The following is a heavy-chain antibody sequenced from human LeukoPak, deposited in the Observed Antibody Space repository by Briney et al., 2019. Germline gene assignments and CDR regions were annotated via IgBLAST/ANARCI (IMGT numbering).Heavy chain of an antibody. J-gene: IGHJ4*02. CDR3: ASRYGGYGELFDY. D-gene: IGHD5-12*01. CDR1: GFTGSSNY. Sequence: GVSLRLSCAASGFTGSSNYMSWVRQAPGKGLEWVSVIYNGGSTYYADSVKGRFTISRDNSKNTLYLQMNSLRAEDTAMYYCASRYGGYGELFDYWGQGTLVTVSS. V-gene: IGHV3-66*01. CDR2: IYNGGST.